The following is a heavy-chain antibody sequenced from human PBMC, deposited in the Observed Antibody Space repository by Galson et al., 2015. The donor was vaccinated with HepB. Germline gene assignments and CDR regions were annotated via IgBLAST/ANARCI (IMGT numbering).Heavy chain of an antibody. CDR2: IRSKVNSYAT. CDR3: TSGNYDYYGMDV. CDR1: GFTFSGSA. Sequence: SLRLSCAASGFTFSGSAMHWVRQASGKGLEWVGRIRSKVNSYATAYAESVKGRFTISRDDSRNTAYLQMNSLKTEDTALYYCTSGNYDYYGMDVWGQGTTVTVSS. D-gene: IGHD1-26*01. V-gene: IGHV3-73*01. J-gene: IGHJ6*02.